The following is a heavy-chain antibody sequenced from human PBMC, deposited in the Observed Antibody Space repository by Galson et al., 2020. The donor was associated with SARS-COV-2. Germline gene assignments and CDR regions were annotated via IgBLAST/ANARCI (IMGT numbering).Heavy chain of an antibody. CDR1: GFTVSSYA. D-gene: IGHD2-2*01. Sequence: GGSLRLSCAASGFTVSSYAMTWVRQALGRGLECVSAISGSGGSGGSTYYAESVKGRFTISRDNSKNTLYLQMNSLRVEDTAVYYCATRGDCSSTSCIYHYGMDVWGQGTTVTVSS. J-gene: IGHJ6*02. V-gene: IGHV3-23*01. CDR2: ISGSGGSGGST. CDR3: ATRGDCSSTSCIYHYGMDV.